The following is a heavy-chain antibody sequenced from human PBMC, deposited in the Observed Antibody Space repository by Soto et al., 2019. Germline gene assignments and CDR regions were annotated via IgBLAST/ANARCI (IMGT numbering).Heavy chain of an antibody. CDR1: GGAFSSYA. CDR2: IIPIFGTA. V-gene: IGHV1-69*12. D-gene: IGHD6-13*01. Sequence: QVQLVQSGAEVKKPGSSVKVSCEASGGAFSSYAISWVRQAPGQGLEWMGGIIPIFGTANYAQKFQGRVTITADESTSTAYMELSSLRSEDTAVYYCARTLAAAGTWAEYFQHWGQGTLVTVSS. J-gene: IGHJ1*01. CDR3: ARTLAAAGTWAEYFQH.